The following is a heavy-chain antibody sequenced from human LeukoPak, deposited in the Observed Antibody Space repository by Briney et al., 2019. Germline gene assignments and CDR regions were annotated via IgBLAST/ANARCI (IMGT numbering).Heavy chain of an antibody. Sequence: GGSLKISCKGSGYSFTSYWIGWVRQMPGKGLEWMGIIYPGDSDTRYSPSFQGQVTISADKSISTAYLQWSSLKASDTAMYYCARRGNDCSSTSCYTGQHWFDPWGQGTLVTVSS. CDR3: ARRGNDCSSTSCYTGQHWFDP. CDR2: IYPGDSDT. D-gene: IGHD2-2*02. V-gene: IGHV5-51*01. J-gene: IGHJ5*02. CDR1: GYSFTSYW.